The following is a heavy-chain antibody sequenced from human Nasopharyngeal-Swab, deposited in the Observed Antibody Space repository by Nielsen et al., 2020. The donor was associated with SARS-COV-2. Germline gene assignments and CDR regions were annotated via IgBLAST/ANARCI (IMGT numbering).Heavy chain of an antibody. CDR2: IYYSGST. CDR3: ARNSPTDYGDYQSDFDY. CDR1: GGSISSSSYY. D-gene: IGHD4-17*01. Sequence: SETLSLTCTVSGGSISSSSYYWGWIRQPPGKGLEWIGSIYYSGSTYYNPSLKSRVTISVDTSKNQFSLKLSSVTAADTAVYYCARNSPTDYGDYQSDFDYWGQGTLVTISS. J-gene: IGHJ4*02. V-gene: IGHV4-39*07.